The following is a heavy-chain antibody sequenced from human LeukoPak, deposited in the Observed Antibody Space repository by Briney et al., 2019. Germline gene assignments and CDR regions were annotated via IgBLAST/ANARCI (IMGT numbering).Heavy chain of an antibody. Sequence: SETLSLTCTVSGYSISSGYYWSWIRQPPGKGLEWIGEINHSGSINYNPSLKSRVTISVDTSKNQFSLKLSSVTAADTAVYFCARSGRIRYSTVPRYYYYMDVWGKGTTVTVSS. CDR3: ARSGRIRYSTVPRYYYYMDV. J-gene: IGHJ6*03. D-gene: IGHD3-9*01. CDR1: GYSISSGYY. V-gene: IGHV4-38-2*02. CDR2: INHSGSI.